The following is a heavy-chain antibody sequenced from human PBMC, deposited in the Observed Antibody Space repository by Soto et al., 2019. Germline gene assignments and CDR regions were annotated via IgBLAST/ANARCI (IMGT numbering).Heavy chain of an antibody. CDR2: TYYRSKWYN. D-gene: IGHD3-3*01. V-gene: IGHV6-1*01. Sequence: PSQTLSLTCAISGDSVSSNSAAWNWIRQSPSRGLEWLGRTYYRSKWYNDYAVSVKSRITINPDTSKNQFSLQLNSVTPEDTAVYYCARSINYDFWSGRLPEGVWGKGTTVTVAS. CDR3: ARSINYDFWSGRLPEGV. CDR1: GDSVSSNSAA. J-gene: IGHJ6*04.